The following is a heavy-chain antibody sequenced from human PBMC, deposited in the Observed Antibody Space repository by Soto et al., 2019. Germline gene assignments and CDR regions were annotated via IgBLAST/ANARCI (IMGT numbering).Heavy chain of an antibody. V-gene: IGHV2-5*02. CDR3: AHRPLVVRHFDWPYFDY. CDR1: GFSLSTSGVG. D-gene: IGHD3-9*01. Sequence: SVPTLVNPTQTLTLTCTFSGFSLSTSGVGVGWIRQPPGKALEWLALIYWDDDKRYSPSLKSRLTITKDTSKNQVVLTMTNMDPVDTATYYYAHRPLVVRHFDWPYFDYWGQGTLVTVSS. J-gene: IGHJ4*02. CDR2: IYWDDDK.